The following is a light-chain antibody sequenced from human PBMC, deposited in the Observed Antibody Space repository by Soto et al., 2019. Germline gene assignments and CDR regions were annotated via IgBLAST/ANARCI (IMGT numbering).Light chain of an antibody. Sequence: ETVLTQSPGTLSLSPGERATLSCRASQSVSSSSLAWYQQRPGQAPRLLIYGTSSRATGTPDRFSGSGSGTDFTLTISRLEPEDFAVYFCQRYGSSPLITFGQGTRLEIK. J-gene: IGKJ5*01. V-gene: IGKV3-20*01. CDR3: QRYGSSPLIT. CDR1: QSVSSSS. CDR2: GTS.